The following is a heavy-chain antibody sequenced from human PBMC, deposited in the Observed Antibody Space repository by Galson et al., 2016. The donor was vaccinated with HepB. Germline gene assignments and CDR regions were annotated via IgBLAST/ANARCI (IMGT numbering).Heavy chain of an antibody. J-gene: IGHJ4*02. CDR2: IKPDGSEK. D-gene: IGHD2-15*01. CDR3: ARRSCSAGACYSASYRCFDY. V-gene: IGHV3-7*01. CDR1: KFTFNNYW. Sequence: SLRLSCADSKFTFNNYWMTWVRQAPGKGLEWVANIKPDGSEKKYVDSVKGRFTISRDNAKNSLYLQMNSLRAEDTAVYYCARRSCSAGACYSASYRCFDYWGQGTLVTVSS.